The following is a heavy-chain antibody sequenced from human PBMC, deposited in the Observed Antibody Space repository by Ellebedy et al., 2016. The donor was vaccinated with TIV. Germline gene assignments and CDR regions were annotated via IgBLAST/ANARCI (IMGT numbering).Heavy chain of an antibody. D-gene: IGHD1-1*01. J-gene: IGHJ4*02. CDR2: ISGSGGST. Sequence: GESLKISCAASGFTFSSYAMSWVRQAPGKGLEWVSAISGSGGSTYYADSVKGRFTISRDNSKNTLYLQMNSLRAEDTAVYYCAKLDGVELERPCDYWGQGTLVTVSS. CDR3: AKLDGVELERPCDY. CDR1: GFTFSSYA. V-gene: IGHV3-23*01.